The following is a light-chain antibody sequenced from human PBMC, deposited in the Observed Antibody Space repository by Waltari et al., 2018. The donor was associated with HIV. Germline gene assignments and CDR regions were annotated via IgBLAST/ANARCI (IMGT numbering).Light chain of an antibody. CDR2: DVS. CDR1: SSDVGVDNY. Sequence: QSALTQPRSVSGSPGQSVTISCPGTSSDVGVDNYVSWYQQHPGKAPKLMIYDVSKRPSGVPDRFSGSKSGNTASLTISGLQAEDEADYYCCSYAGSYTLVFGGGTKLTVL. V-gene: IGLV2-11*01. J-gene: IGLJ2*01. CDR3: CSYAGSYTLV.